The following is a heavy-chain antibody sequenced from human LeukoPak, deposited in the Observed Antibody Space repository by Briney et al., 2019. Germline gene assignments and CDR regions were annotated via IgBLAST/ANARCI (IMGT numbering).Heavy chain of an antibody. CDR2: IRFDGSNK. V-gene: IGHV3-30*02. D-gene: IGHD1-20*01. J-gene: IGHJ4*02. CDR1: GFTFSSYG. Sequence: GGSLRLSCAASGFTFSSYGMHWVRQAPGKGLEWVAFIRFDGSNKYYADSVKGRFTISRDNAKNTLYVQMNSLRAEDTAVYYCARGITGATDYWGQGTLVTVSS. CDR3: ARGITGATDY.